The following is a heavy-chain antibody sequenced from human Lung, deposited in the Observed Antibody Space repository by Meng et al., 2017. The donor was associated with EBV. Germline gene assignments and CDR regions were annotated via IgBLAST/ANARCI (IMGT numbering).Heavy chain of an antibody. CDR1: GYTFSTYT. J-gene: IGHJ5*02. CDR3: ARGGNFDP. D-gene: IGHD2/OR15-2a*01. CDR2: ISTNTGTP. V-gene: IGHV7-4-1*02. Sequence: QVQLVQPGFELKKPGASVNVSFKASGYTFSTYTINWVRQAHGRGLEWMGWISTNTGTPTYTQGFTGRFVFSLDTSVSTAYLQISSLKAEDTAVYYCARGGNFDPWGQGTLVTVSS.